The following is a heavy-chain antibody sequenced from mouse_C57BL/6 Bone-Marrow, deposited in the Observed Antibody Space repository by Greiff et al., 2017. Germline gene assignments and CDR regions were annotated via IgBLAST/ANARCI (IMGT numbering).Heavy chain of an antibody. Sequence: QVQLKESGAELVRPGTSVKMSCKASGYTFTNYWIGWAKQRPGHGLEWIGEINPGGGYINYNEKFKGKATMTADKSSSTAYMQFSSLTSEDSAIYYCARWSATVVADYWGQGTTLPVSS. D-gene: IGHD1-1*01. CDR2: INPGGGYI. V-gene: IGHV1-63*01. CDR3: ARWSATVVADY. CDR1: GYTFTNYW. J-gene: IGHJ2*01.